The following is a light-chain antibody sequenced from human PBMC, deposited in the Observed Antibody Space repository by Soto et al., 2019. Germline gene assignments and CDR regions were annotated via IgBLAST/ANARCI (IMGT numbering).Light chain of an antibody. CDR2: DVS. CDR3: CSYAGSYTWV. CDR1: SSDVGAYNF. Sequence: QSVLTQPRSVSGSPGQSVTISCTGTSSDVGAYNFVSWYQQHPGKAPKLMIYDVSKRPSGVPDRFSGSKSGNTASLTISGLQADDESNYYCCSYAGSYTWVFGGGTKVTVL. V-gene: IGLV2-11*01. J-gene: IGLJ3*02.